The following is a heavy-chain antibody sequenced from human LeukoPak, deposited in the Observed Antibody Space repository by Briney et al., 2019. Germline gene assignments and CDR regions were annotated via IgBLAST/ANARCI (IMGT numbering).Heavy chain of an antibody. J-gene: IGHJ4*02. D-gene: IGHD6-13*01. CDR1: GFTFSSYG. V-gene: IGHV3-30*18. Sequence: QPGRSLRLSCAASGFTFSSYGMHWVRQAPGKGLEWVAVISYDGSNKYYADSVKGRFTIPRDNSKNTLYLQLNSLRAEDTAVYYCAKDIGYSSSVDYWGQGTLVNVSS. CDR3: AKDIGYSSSVDY. CDR2: ISYDGSNK.